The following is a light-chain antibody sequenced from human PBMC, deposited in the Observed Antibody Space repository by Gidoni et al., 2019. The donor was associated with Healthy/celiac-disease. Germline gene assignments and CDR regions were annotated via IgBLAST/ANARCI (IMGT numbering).Light chain of an antibody. J-gene: IGKJ2*01. CDR1: QDISNY. V-gene: IGKV1-33*01. CDR3: QQYDNLPYT. CDR2: DAS. Sequence: DIQMTQSLSSLSASVGDRVTITCQASQDISNYLNWYQQKPGKAPKLLIYDASNLETGVPSRFSGSGSGTDFTFNISSLQPEDIATYYCQQYDNLPYTFGQGTKLEIK.